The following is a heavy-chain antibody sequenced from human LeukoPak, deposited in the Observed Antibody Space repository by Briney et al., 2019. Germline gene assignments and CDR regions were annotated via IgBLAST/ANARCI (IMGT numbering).Heavy chain of an antibody. CDR3: ARGLGDSSGYYFSDN. D-gene: IGHD3-22*01. CDR1: GGTFSTSA. Sequence: ASVKVSCKTSGGTFSTSAISWVRRAPGQGLEWMGGIIPIFGTGNYAQKFQGRVTITADEFTSTAYMELSSLTSEDTAVYYCARGLGDSSGYYFSDNWGQGTLVTVSS. CDR2: IIPIFGTG. J-gene: IGHJ4*02. V-gene: IGHV1-69*13.